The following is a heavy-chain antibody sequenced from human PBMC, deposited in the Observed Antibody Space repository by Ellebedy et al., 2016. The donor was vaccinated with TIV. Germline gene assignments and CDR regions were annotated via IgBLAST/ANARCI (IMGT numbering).Heavy chain of an antibody. CDR1: GYTFTKYY. Sequence: ASVKVSCKASGYTFTKYYMHWVRQAPGQGLEWMGMINPSGGSTSYAQKFQGRVTMTRDTSTSTVYMELSSLRSEDTAVYYCTCLQLGIADYFDYWGQGALGTVSS. CDR2: INPSGGST. V-gene: IGHV1-46*01. D-gene: IGHD6-13*01. J-gene: IGHJ4*02. CDR3: TCLQLGIADYFDY.